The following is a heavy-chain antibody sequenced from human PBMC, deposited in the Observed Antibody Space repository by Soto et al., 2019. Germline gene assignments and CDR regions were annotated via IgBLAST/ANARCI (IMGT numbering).Heavy chain of an antibody. D-gene: IGHD3-10*01. CDR2: IRSKAYGLTT. CDR3: SSADFGSGSYYNAYDDYDV. CDR1: GFTFRDYS. J-gene: IGHJ3*01. Sequence: EVQLVESGGDLVQPGRSLRLSCAASGFTFRDYSISLFRQAPGTGLEWVGLIRSKAYGLTTESAASVKGRVRSSREDSKGSNYLQMDRLRADDTALYCCSSADFGSGSYYNAYDDYDVWGQGTRVNVSS. V-gene: IGHV3-49*03.